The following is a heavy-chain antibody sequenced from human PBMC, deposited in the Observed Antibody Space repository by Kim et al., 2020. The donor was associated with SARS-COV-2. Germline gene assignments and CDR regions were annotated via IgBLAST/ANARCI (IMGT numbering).Heavy chain of an antibody. CDR2: IYYSGST. CDR3: ARVGRGYSGYGLVDY. V-gene: IGHV4-30-4*01. D-gene: IGHD5-12*01. CDR1: GGSISSGDYY. Sequence: SETLSLTCTVSGGSISSGDYYWSWIRQPPGKGLEWIGYIYYSGSTYYNPSLKSRVTISVDTSKNQFSLKLSSVTAADTAVYYCARVGRGYSGYGLVDYWGQGTLVTVSS. J-gene: IGHJ4*02.